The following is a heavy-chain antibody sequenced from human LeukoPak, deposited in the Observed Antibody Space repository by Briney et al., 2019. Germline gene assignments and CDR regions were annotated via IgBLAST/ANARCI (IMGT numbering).Heavy chain of an antibody. Sequence: TGGSLRLSCAASGFTFSIYAMTWVHQAPGKGLEWVSTISGSGGSTYYADSVKGRFTISRDNSKNTLYLQMNSLRAEDTAVYYCAKESTVTPGNVNWFDTWGQGTLVTVSS. D-gene: IGHD4-17*01. CDR3: AKESTVTPGNVNWFDT. CDR1: GFTFSIYA. V-gene: IGHV3-23*01. CDR2: ISGSGGST. J-gene: IGHJ5*02.